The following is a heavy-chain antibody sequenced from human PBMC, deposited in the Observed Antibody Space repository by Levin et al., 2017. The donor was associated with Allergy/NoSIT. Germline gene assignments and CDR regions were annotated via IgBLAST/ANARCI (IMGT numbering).Heavy chain of an antibody. V-gene: IGHV3-13*01. Sequence: LSLTCAASGFTFTNYDIHWVRQAAGRGLEWVSSIGPAGDTYYPDSVKGRFTISRENAKNSVYLHMNSLRAGDTAVYYCARAVAARGGDYGMDVWGQGTTVTVSS. D-gene: IGHD6-6*01. CDR2: IGPAGDT. J-gene: IGHJ6*02. CDR3: ARAVAARGGDYGMDV. CDR1: GFTFTNYD.